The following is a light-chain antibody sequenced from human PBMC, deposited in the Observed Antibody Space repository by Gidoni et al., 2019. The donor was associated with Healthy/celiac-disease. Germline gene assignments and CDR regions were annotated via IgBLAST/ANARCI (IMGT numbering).Light chain of an antibody. CDR1: QSLLHSNGYNY. CDR2: LGS. CDR3: MQALQTPYT. Sequence: DIVMTQSPLSLPVTPGEPAPISCRSSQSLLHSNGYNYLDWYLQKPGQSPQLLIYLGSNRASGVPDRFSGSGSGTDFTLKISRVEAEDVGVYYCMQALQTPYTFXQXTKLEIK. J-gene: IGKJ2*01. V-gene: IGKV2-28*01.